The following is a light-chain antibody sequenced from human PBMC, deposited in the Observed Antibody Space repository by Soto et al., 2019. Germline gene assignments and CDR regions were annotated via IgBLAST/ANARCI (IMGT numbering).Light chain of an antibody. CDR3: SSYAGSNNF. CDR2: EVT. Sequence: QSALTQPPSASGSPGQSVTISCTGTSSDVGGYNYVSWYQQHPGKAPKLMIYEVTKRPSGVPDRFSGSKSGNTASLTVSGLQADDEADYYCSSYAGSNNFFGGGTKFTVL. V-gene: IGLV2-8*01. J-gene: IGLJ2*01. CDR1: SSDVGGYNY.